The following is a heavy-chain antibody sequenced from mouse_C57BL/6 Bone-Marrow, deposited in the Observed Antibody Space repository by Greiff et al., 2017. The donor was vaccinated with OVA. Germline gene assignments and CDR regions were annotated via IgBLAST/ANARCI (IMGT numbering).Heavy chain of an antibody. D-gene: IGHD1-1*01. CDR1: GFNIKDYY. CDR2: IDPEDGET. V-gene: IGHV14-2*01. J-gene: IGHJ2*01. Sequence: VQLQQSGAELVKPGASVKLSCKASGFNIKDYYMHWVKQRTEQGLEWIGRIDPEDGETKYDPKFQGKATITADTTSNTAYLQLSSLTSEDAAVYYCASITTVVSTGFDYWGQGTTLTVSS. CDR3: ASITTVVSTGFDY.